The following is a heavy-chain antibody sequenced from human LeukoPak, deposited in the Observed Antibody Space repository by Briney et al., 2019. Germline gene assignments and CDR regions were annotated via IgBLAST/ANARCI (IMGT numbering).Heavy chain of an antibody. CDR1: GFTFSSYA. Sequence: GGSLRLSCAASGFTFSSYAMSWVRQAPGKGLEWVSSLSESGVATYYADSVKGRLTISRDNAKNSLYLQMNSLRDEDTALYYCARDPGWVGYTFDPWGQGTLVTVSS. J-gene: IGHJ5*02. CDR3: ARDPGWVGYTFDP. D-gene: IGHD3-10*01. V-gene: IGHV3-23*01. CDR2: LSESGVAT.